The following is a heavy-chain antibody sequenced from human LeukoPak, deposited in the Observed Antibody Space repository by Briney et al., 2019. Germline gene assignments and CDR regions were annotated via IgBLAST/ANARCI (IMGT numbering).Heavy chain of an antibody. CDR1: GGTFSGYY. J-gene: IGHJ6*03. CDR3: ARGVDSSLLWFGELSASEYYYYMDV. Sequence: TPSETLSLTCAVYGGTFSGYYWSWIRQPPGKGLEWIGEINHSGNTNYNPSLKSRVTISIDTSKNQFSLKLSSVTAADTAVYYCARGVDSSLLWFGELSASEYYYYMDVWGKGTTVTISS. V-gene: IGHV4-34*01. CDR2: INHSGNT. D-gene: IGHD3-10*01.